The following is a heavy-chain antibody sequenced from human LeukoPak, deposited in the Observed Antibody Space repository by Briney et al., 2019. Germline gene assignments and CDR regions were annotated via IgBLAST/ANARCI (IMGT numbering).Heavy chain of an antibody. D-gene: IGHD6-19*01. Sequence: ASVKVSCKASGYTFTGYYMHWVRQAPGQGLEWMGWINPNSGGTNYAQKFQGRVTMTRDTPISTAYMELSRLRSDDTAVYYCARWVAVAGTGCFDYWGQGTLVTVSS. CDR3: ARWVAVAGTGCFDY. CDR1: GYTFTGYY. V-gene: IGHV1-2*02. J-gene: IGHJ4*02. CDR2: INPNSGGT.